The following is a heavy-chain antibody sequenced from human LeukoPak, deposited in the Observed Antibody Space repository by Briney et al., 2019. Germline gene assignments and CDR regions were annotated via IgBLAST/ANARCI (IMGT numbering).Heavy chain of an antibody. CDR3: ARVEYSGSYFLDY. J-gene: IGHJ4*02. CDR1: GGSISSGSYY. CDR2: IYTSGST. Sequence: KPSQTLSLTCTVSGGSISSGSYYWSWIRQPAGKGLEWIGRIYTSGSTNYNPSLKSRVTISVDTSKNQFSLKLSSVTAADTAVYYCARVEYSGSYFLDYWGQGTLVTVSS. V-gene: IGHV4-61*02. D-gene: IGHD1-26*01.